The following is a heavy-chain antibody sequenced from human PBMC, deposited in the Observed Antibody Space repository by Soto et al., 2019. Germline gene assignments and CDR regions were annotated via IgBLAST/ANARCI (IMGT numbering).Heavy chain of an antibody. V-gene: IGHV1-46*01. J-gene: IGHJ4*02. CDR2: INPSGGST. CDR1: GYTFTSYF. D-gene: IGHD1-1*01. CDR3: ARAFTSKGVLDY. Sequence: ASVKVSCKASGYTFTSYFIHWVLQAPGQGLEWMGIINPSGGSTSYAQKFQGRVTMTRDTSTSTVYMELNSLRSEDTAVYYCARAFTSKGVLDYWGQGTLVTVSS.